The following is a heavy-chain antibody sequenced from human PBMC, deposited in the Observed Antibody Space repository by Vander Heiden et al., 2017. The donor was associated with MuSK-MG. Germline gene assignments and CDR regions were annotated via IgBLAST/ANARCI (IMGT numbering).Heavy chain of an antibody. CDR2: ISGSGGST. CDR1: VFTFSSYA. D-gene: IGHD3-3*01. J-gene: IGHJ4*02. CDR3: AKEIYDFWSGLPDY. Sequence: SLSCAASVFTFSSYAMSWVRQAPGKGLECVSAISGSGGSTYYADSVKGRFTISRDNSKNTLYLQMNSLRAEETAVYYCAKEIYDFWSGLPDYWGQGTLVTVSS. V-gene: IGHV3-23*01.